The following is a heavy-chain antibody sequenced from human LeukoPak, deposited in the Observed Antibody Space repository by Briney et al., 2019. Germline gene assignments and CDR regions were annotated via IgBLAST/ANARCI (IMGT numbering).Heavy chain of an antibody. D-gene: IGHD6-13*01. CDR3: ARLAAAAPQGFDP. CDR2: IYYSGST. CDR1: GGSISSGGYY. Sequence: LSLTCTVSGGSISSGGYYWSWIRQHPGKGLEWIGCIYYSGSTYYNPSLKSRVTISVDTSKNQFSLKLSSVTAADTAVYYCARLAAAAPQGFDPWGQGTLVTVSS. V-gene: IGHV4-31*03. J-gene: IGHJ5*02.